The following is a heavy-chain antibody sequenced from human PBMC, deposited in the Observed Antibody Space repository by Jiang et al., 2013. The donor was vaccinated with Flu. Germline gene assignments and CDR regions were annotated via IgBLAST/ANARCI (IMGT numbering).Heavy chain of an antibody. Sequence: QAPGKGLEWVAVISYDGSNKYYADSVKGRFTISRDNSKNTLYLQMNSLRAEDTAVYYCARDGDSGAPGGQQLANGFDYWGQGTLVTVSS. CDR2: ISYDGSNK. D-gene: IGHD6-13*01. V-gene: IGHV3-30*04. J-gene: IGHJ4*02. CDR3: ARDGDSGAPGGQQLANGFDY.